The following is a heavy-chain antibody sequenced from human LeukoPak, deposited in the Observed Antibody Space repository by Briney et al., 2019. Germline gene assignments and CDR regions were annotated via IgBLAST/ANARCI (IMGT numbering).Heavy chain of an antibody. Sequence: TSETLSLTCGVYGGSFSGYYWSWIRQPPGKGLEWIGEINHSGSTNYNPSLKSRVTISVDTSKNQFSLKLSSVTAADTAVYYCARAPIVGATDFDYWGQGTLVTVS. V-gene: IGHV4-34*01. CDR2: INHSGST. CDR3: ARAPIVGATDFDY. J-gene: IGHJ4*02. D-gene: IGHD1-26*01. CDR1: GGSFSGYY.